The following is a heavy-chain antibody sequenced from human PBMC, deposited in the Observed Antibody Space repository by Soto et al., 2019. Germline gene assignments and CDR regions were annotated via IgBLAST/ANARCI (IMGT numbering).Heavy chain of an antibody. V-gene: IGHV1-18*01. CDR2: ISANSGNT. J-gene: IGHJ4*02. Sequence: ASVKVSCKASGYTLTSYGISWVRQAPGQGLEWMGWISANSGNTNYAQKLQGRVTMTRDTSTSTAYMELSSLRSDDTAVYYCARERSGYSSGWDFDYWGQGTLVTVSS. CDR3: ARERSGYSSGWDFDY. D-gene: IGHD6-19*01. CDR1: GYTLTSYG.